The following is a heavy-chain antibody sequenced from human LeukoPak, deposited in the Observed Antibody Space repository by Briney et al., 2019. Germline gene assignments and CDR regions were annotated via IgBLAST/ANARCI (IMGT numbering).Heavy chain of an antibody. CDR1: GGSISSSSYY. CDR2: MYSSGST. V-gene: IGHV4-39*07. D-gene: IGHD5-12*01. J-gene: IGHJ4*02. CDR3: ARSGSGYLRYYFDY. Sequence: PSETLSLTCTVSGGSISSSSYYWGWIRQPPGKGLEWIGSMYSSGSTYYKSSLKSRVTISVDTSKNQFSLKLRSVTAADTAVYYCARSGSGYLRYYFDYWGQGTLVTVSS.